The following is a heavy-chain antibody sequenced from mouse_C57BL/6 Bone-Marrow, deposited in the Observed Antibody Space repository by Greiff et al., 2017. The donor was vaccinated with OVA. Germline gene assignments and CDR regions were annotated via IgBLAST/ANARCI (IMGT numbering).Heavy chain of an antibody. CDR1: GFTFSDYY. J-gene: IGHJ4*01. CDR3: ARAYYSNGPYYAMDY. D-gene: IGHD2-5*01. Sequence: EVMLVESGGGLVQPGGSLKLSCAASGFTFSDYYMYWVRQTPEKGLEWVAYISNGGGSTYYPDTVKGRFTISRDNAKNTLYLQMSRLKSEDTAMYYCARAYYSNGPYYAMDYWGQGTSVTVSS. CDR2: ISNGGGST. V-gene: IGHV5-12*01.